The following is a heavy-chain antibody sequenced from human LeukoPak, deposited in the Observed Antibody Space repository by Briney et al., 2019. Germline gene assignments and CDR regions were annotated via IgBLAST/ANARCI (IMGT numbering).Heavy chain of an antibody. CDR3: ARDGCSSTSCYWSTNWFDP. J-gene: IGHJ5*02. D-gene: IGHD2-2*01. CDR1: GFTFSSYG. V-gene: IGHV3-33*01. Sequence: PGRSLRLSCAASGFTFSSYGMHWVRQAPGKGLEWVAVIWYDGSNKYYADSVKGRFIISRDNSKNTLYLQMNSLRAEDTAVYYCARDGCSSTSCYWSTNWFDPWGQGTLVTVSS. CDR2: IWYDGSNK.